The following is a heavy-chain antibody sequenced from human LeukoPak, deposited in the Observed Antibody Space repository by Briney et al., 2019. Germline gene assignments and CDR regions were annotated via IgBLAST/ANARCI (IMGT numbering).Heavy chain of an antibody. CDR1: GGSFSGYY. CDR2: MNQDGSAK. Sequence: PSETLSLTCAVYGGSFSGYYWSWIRQPPGKGLEWVAHMNQDGSAKYYVDSVKGRFTISRDNAKNSLYLQMNSLRAEDTAVYFCASDSGNYRTFDYWGQGTLVTVSS. CDR3: ASDSGNYRTFDY. V-gene: IGHV3-7*01. J-gene: IGHJ4*02. D-gene: IGHD1-26*01.